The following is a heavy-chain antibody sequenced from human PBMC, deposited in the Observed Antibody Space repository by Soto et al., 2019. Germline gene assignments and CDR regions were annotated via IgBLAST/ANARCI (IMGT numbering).Heavy chain of an antibody. J-gene: IGHJ4*02. CDR3: AASIAVAGTSKSERDY. V-gene: IGHV1-58*01. CDR1: GFTFTSSA. Sequence: SVKVSCKASGFTFTSSAVQWVRQARGQRLEWIGWIVVGSGNTNYAQKFQERVTITRDMSTSTAYMELSSLRSEDTAVYYCAASIAVAGTSKSERDYWGQGTLVTVSS. D-gene: IGHD6-19*01. CDR2: IVVGSGNT.